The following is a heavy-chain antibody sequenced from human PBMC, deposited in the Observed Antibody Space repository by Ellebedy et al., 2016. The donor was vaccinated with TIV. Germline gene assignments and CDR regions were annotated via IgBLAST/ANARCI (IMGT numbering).Heavy chain of an antibody. CDR1: GFTFSSHA. CDR2: ISGNSGTI. CDR3: ARDRATDPAVYWYFDL. Sequence: GGSLRLSCAASGFTFSSHAMNWVRHAPGKGLEWLSFISGNSGTIYYADSVKGRFTISRDNAKNSLFLQMNSLRNEDTGIYYCARDRATDPAVYWYFDLWGRGTLVTVSS. V-gene: IGHV3-48*02. J-gene: IGHJ2*01.